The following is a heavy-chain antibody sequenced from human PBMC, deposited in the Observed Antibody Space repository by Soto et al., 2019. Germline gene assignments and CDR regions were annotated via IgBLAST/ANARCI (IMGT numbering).Heavy chain of an antibody. V-gene: IGHV3-30*18. D-gene: IGHD3-22*01. CDR2: TSYDGSNK. CDR1: GFTFSSYG. J-gene: IGHJ6*02. CDR3: AKGLCDSNGYGDWGMDV. Sequence: QVQLVESGGGVVQPGRSLRLSCAASGFTFSSYGMHWVRQAPGKGLEWVAVTSYDGSNKYYADSVKGRFTISRDNSQTTRYLEMNSLRAEDTAVYYCAKGLCDSNGYGDWGMDVWGQGTTVTVSS.